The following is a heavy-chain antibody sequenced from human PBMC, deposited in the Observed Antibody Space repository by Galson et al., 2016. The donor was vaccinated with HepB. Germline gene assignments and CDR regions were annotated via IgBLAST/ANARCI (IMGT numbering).Heavy chain of an antibody. V-gene: IGHV4-61*02. CDR1: GDSITSGSHY. Sequence: TLSLTCTVSGDSITSGSHYWSWIRQAAGKGLEWIGRIYHSGRTNYNPSLKSRVTISIDTSKNQFSLKLTSVTATDTAMYYWVREGGTAYYPDHWGQGTLVSFSS. J-gene: IGHJ4*01. CDR2: IYHSGRT. CDR3: VREGGTAYYPDH. D-gene: IGHD1-26*01.